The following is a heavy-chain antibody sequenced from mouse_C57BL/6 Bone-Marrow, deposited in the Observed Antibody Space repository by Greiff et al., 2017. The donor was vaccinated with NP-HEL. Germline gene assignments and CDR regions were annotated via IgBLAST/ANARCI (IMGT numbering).Heavy chain of an antibody. J-gene: IGHJ1*03. V-gene: IGHV14-4*01. Sequence: DVQLQESGAELVRPGASVKLSCTASGFNIKDDYMHWVKQRPEQGLEWIGWIDPENGDTEYASKFQGKATITADTSSNTAYLQLSSLTSEDTAVYDCTADGYYRYFDVWGTGTTVTVSS. D-gene: IGHD2-3*01. CDR1: GFNIKDDY. CDR2: IDPENGDT. CDR3: TADGYYRYFDV.